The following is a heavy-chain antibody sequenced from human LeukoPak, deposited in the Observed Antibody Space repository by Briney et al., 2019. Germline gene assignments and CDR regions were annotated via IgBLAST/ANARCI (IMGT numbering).Heavy chain of an antibody. J-gene: IGHJ5*02. CDR2: INPNSGGT. V-gene: IGHV1-2*06. Sequence: GASVKVSCKASGYTFTSYGISWVRQAPGQGLEWMGRINPNSGGTSYAQKFQGRVTMTRDTSISTAYMDLGSLRSDDTAVYYCARGPSAASNWFDPWGQGTLVTVSS. D-gene: IGHD2-15*01. CDR1: GYTFTSYG. CDR3: ARGPSAASNWFDP.